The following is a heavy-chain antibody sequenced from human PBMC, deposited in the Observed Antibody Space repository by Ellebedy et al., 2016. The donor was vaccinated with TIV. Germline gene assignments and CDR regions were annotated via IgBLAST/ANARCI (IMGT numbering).Heavy chain of an antibody. J-gene: IGHJ4*02. Sequence: SETLSLXXAVSGGSFSGYYWSWIRQSPGKGLEWIGEINHSGSTNYNPSLKSRVTISIDTSKNQFSLKLTSVTAADTAVYYCARGPMGSAVAAYFDYWGQGTLLTVSS. D-gene: IGHD6-19*01. CDR3: ARGPMGSAVAAYFDY. V-gene: IGHV4-34*01. CDR2: INHSGST. CDR1: GGSFSGYY.